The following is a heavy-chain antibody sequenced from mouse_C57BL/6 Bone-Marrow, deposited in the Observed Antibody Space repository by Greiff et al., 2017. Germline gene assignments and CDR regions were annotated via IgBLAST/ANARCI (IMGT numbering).Heavy chain of an antibody. Sequence: EVQGVESGGGLVKPGGSLKLSCAASGFTFSSYAMSWVRQTPEKRLEWVATISDGGSYTYYPDNVKGRFTISRDNAKNNLYLQMSHLKSEDTAMYYCAREVIYYYGSYYWYFDVWGTGTTVTVSA. CDR1: GFTFSSYA. D-gene: IGHD1-1*01. V-gene: IGHV5-4*01. CDR3: AREVIYYYGSYYWYFDV. J-gene: IGHJ1*03. CDR2: ISDGGSYT.